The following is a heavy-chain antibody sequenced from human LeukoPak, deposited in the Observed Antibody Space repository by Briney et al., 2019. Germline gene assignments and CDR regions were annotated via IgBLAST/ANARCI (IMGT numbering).Heavy chain of an antibody. D-gene: IGHD3-10*02. CDR3: AELGITMIGGV. Sequence: GGSLRLSCAASGFTFSTYGMHWVRQAPGKGLEWVAFIRSDGSNKYYADSVKGRFTISRDNAKNSLYLQMNSLRAEDTAVYYCAELGITMIGGVWGKGTTVTISS. V-gene: IGHV3-30*02. CDR1: GFTFSTYG. J-gene: IGHJ6*04. CDR2: IRSDGSNK.